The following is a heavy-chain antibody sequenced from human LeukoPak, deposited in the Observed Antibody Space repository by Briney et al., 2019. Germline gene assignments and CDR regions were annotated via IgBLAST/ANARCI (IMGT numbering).Heavy chain of an antibody. Sequence: ASVRVSCKASGYTFTHSYIHWVQQAPGQGLEWMGWIDPKSGGTSYARKFRGRVTMTRDTSISTAYMELSRLRSDDTALFYCTRNYCRGGTCYSWFDPWGQGTLVTVSS. V-gene: IGHV1-2*02. J-gene: IGHJ5*02. CDR3: TRNYCRGGTCYSWFDP. CDR1: GYTFTHSY. CDR2: IDPKSGGT. D-gene: IGHD2-15*01.